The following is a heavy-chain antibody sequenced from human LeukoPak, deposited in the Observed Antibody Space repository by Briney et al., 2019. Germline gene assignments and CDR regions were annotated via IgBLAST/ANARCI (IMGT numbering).Heavy chain of an antibody. CDR3: AKDNRYYDIFGGVDV. J-gene: IGHJ6*02. CDR1: GFTFDDYA. D-gene: IGHD3-9*01. CDR2: ISWNSGSI. V-gene: IGHV3-9*01. Sequence: GRSLRLSCAASGFTFDDYAMHWVRQAPGKGLEWVSGISWNSGSIGYADSVKGRFTISRDNAKNSLYLQMNSLRAEDTALYYCAKDNRYYDIFGGVDVWGQGTTVTVSS.